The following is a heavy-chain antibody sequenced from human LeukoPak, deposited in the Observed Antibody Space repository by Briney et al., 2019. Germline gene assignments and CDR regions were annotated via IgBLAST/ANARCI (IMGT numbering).Heavy chain of an antibody. CDR3: ARDWPSPHRLFTGWFDP. CDR2: ISSSGSTI. V-gene: IGHV3-48*03. J-gene: IGHJ5*02. Sequence: GGSLRLSCAASGFTFSSYEMNWVRQAPGKGLEWVSYISSSGSTIYYADSVKGRFTISRDNAKNSLYLQMNSLRAEDTAVYYCARDWPSPHRLFTGWFDPWGQGTLVTVSS. D-gene: IGHD2-15*01. CDR1: GFTFSSYE.